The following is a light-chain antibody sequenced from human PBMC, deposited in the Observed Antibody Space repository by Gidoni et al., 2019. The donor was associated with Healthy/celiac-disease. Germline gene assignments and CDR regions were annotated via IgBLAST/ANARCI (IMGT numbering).Light chain of an antibody. CDR1: NIGSKS. Sequence: YVLTQPPSVSVAPGKTARITCGGNNIGSKSVHWYQQKPGQAPVLVIYYDSDRPSGIPERFSGSNSGNTATLTISRVEAGDEADYYCQVWDSSSDHPVFGGGTKLTVL. CDR3: QVWDSSSDHPV. V-gene: IGLV3-21*04. J-gene: IGLJ2*01. CDR2: YDS.